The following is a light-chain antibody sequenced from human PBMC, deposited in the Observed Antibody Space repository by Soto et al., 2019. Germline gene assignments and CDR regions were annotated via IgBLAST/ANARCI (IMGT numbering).Light chain of an antibody. CDR2: GTS. V-gene: IGKV1-6*01. Sequence: AIQMTQSPSSLSASVGDRVTITCRASQGIGTELGWYQQRPGKAPRLLIYGTSTLQHGVPSRFIGSGSDTDFTLIISSLQPEDFATYYCLQDSTYPRTFGQGTKVEIK. CDR3: LQDSTYPRT. CDR1: QGIGTE. J-gene: IGKJ1*01.